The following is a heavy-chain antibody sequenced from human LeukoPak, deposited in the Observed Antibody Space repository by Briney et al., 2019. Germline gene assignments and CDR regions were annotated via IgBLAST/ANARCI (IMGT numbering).Heavy chain of an antibody. J-gene: IGHJ3*02. CDR3: ARTQDIVVVVAATNGFDI. Sequence: SVKVSCKASGGTFNNYGVNWVRQAPGQGLEWMGGIIPIFGTANYAQKFQGRVTITTDESTSTAYMELSSLRSEDTAVYYCARTQDIVVVVAATNGFDIWGQGTMVTVSS. V-gene: IGHV1-69*05. D-gene: IGHD2-15*01. CDR1: GGTFNNYG. CDR2: IIPIFGTA.